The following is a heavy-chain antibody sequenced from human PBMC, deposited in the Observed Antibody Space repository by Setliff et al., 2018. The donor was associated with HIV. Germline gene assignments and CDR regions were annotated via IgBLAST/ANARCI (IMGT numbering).Heavy chain of an antibody. D-gene: IGHD1-26*01. CDR1: VYTLTEVS. J-gene: IGHJ1*01. V-gene: IGHV1-24*01. CDR3: TAGLRWLVESTGKYFQQ. CDR2: FDPEGGQT. Sequence: ASVKVSCKVSVYTLTEVSMHWVRQTPGNGLEWLGGFDPEGGQTIYAPKFLGRIAMTEDTSADTAYMELSRLRSEDTAVYYCTAGLRWLVESTGKYFQQWGQGTLVTVLL.